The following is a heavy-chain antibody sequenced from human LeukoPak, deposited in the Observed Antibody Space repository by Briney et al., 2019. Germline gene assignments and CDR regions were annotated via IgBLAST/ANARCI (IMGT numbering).Heavy chain of an antibody. CDR1: GGSIFSYY. J-gene: IGHJ5*02. D-gene: IGHD3-3*01. V-gene: IGHV4-59*01. CDR2: IYYSGST. CDR3: ARGPPDSYDFST. Sequence: SETLSLTCRVSGGSIFSYYWSWIRQPPGKGLEWIGYIYYSGSTKYNPSLESRVTISIETSKNQFSLKLSSVTAADTAVYYCARGPPDSYDFSTWGQGTLVTVSS.